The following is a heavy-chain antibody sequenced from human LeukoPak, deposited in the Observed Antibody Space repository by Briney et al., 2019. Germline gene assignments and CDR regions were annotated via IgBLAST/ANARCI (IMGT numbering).Heavy chain of an antibody. CDR1: GFTFNDYG. Sequence: GGSLRLSCAASGFTFNDYGMSWVRQAPGKGLEWVSGINWNGGRTGYADSMKGRFIISRDNAKNSLYLQVNSLRAEDTALYYCARGPVLRYFDWLPFDYWGQGTLVTVSS. CDR3: ARGPVLRYFDWLPFDY. CDR2: INWNGGRT. V-gene: IGHV3-20*04. J-gene: IGHJ4*02. D-gene: IGHD3-9*01.